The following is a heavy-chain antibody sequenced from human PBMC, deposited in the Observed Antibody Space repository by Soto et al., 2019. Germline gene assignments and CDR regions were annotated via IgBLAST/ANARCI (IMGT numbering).Heavy chain of an antibody. Sequence: QVQMVQSGPEVKMPGASVKVSCKTSGYTFTAYGLAWLRQAPGQRPEWMGWVSTNDDRTNYARKFQGRVTISSLSSASTAYVALSDLTSEDTAVYYCARDIVSVGPRANDAFDVWGQGTMITVSS. V-gene: IGHV1-18*01. D-gene: IGHD1-26*01. CDR2: VSTNDDRT. J-gene: IGHJ3*01. CDR3: ARDIVSVGPRANDAFDV. CDR1: GYTFTAYG.